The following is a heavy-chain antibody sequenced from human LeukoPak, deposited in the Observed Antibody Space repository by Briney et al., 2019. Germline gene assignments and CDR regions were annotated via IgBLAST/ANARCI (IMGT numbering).Heavy chain of an antibody. CDR2: MSGSGGST. CDR3: AKGFYDSSGAYYFDY. CDR1: GFTFSNSA. D-gene: IGHD3-22*01. J-gene: IGHJ4*02. Sequence: PGGSLRLSCAASGFTFSNSAMSWVRQAPGKGLGWVSVMSGSGGSTYYADSVKGRFTISRDNSQNTLYLQMNSLRAEDTAVYYCAKGFYDSSGAYYFDYWGQGALVTVSS. V-gene: IGHV3-23*01.